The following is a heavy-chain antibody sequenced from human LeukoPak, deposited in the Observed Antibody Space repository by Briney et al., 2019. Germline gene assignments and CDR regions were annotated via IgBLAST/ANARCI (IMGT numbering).Heavy chain of an antibody. CDR1: GASITSYY. CDR2: IYYSGST. V-gene: IGHV4-59*08. J-gene: IGHJ2*01. Sequence: SETLSLTCTVSGASITSYYWGWIWQPPGKGLECLGYIYYSGSTTYNPSLKRRVSISVGTSRAQFSLRPSSVTAADTAVYYCARLHPNWYFDLWGRGTLVTVSS. CDR3: ARLHPNWYFDL.